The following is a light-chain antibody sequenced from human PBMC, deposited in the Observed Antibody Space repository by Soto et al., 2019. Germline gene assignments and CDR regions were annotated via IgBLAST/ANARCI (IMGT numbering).Light chain of an antibody. J-gene: IGKJ5*01. Sequence: EIVMTQSPATLSVSPGERGTRSCRSSDVVGSNLAWYQQKPGQAPRLLIYGASTRATGIPGRFSGSGFGTEFTLTISRLEPEDFAVYYCQQYGNSPITFGQGTRLEIK. V-gene: IGKV3-15*01. CDR3: QQYGNSPIT. CDR1: DVVGSN. CDR2: GAS.